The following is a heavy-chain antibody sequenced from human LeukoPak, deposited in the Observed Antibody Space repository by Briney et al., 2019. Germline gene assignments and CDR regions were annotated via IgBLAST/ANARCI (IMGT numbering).Heavy chain of an antibody. Sequence: APVKVSCKASGYTFTSYDINWVRQATGQGLEWMGWMNPNSGNTGYAQKFQGRGTMTRNTSISTAYMELSSLRSEDTAVYYCARGSSSGWYSSNWFDPWGQGTLVTVSS. CDR2: MNPNSGNT. CDR3: ARGSSSGWYSSNWFDP. V-gene: IGHV1-8*01. D-gene: IGHD6-19*01. J-gene: IGHJ5*02. CDR1: GYTFTSYD.